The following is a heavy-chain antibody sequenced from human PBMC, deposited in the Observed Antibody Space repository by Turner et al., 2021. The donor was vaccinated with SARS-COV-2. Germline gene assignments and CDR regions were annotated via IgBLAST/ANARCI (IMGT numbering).Heavy chain of an antibody. J-gene: IGHJ5*02. CDR3: ARAASFLNWFDP. Sequence: EVQLVESGGGLVQPGGSLRLSCAASGFTFSSYEMNWVRQAPGKGLEWVSYISSSGSTIYYADSVKGRFTISRDNAKNSLYLQMNSLRAEDTAVYYCARAASFLNWFDPWVQGTLVTVSS. V-gene: IGHV3-48*03. CDR2: ISSSGSTI. CDR1: GFTFSSYE.